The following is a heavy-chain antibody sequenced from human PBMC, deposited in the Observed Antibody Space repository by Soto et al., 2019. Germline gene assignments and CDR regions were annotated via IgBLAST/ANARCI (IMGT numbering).Heavy chain of an antibody. Sequence: GGSLRLSCAASGFTFSSYWMSWVRQAPGKGLEWVANIKQDGSEKYYVDSVKGRFTISRDNAKNSLYLQMNSLRAEDTAVYYCARRSAGGYYLPYYYYYMDVWGKGTTVTVSS. J-gene: IGHJ6*03. V-gene: IGHV3-7*01. D-gene: IGHD3-3*01. CDR2: IKQDGSEK. CDR1: GFTFSSYW. CDR3: ARRSAGGYYLPYYYYYMDV.